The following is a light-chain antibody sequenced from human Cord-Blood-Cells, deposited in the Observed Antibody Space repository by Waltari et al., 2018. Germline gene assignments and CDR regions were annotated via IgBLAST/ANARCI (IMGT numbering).Light chain of an antibody. J-gene: IGKJ5*01. CDR2: LGS. CDR3: LPVLQPPS. Sequence: DIVMTQSPLSLPVTPGEPASISCRSSQSLLHSNGYNYLDWYLQKPGQSPQLLIYLGSHGASGVHDSVSGSGSGTDFTLISSRVEADDGGVYYCLPVLQPPSFGQGTRLEIK. CDR1: QSLLHSNGYNY. V-gene: IGKV2-28*01.